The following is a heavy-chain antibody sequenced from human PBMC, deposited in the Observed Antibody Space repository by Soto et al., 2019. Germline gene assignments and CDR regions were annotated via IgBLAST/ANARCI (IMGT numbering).Heavy chain of an antibody. V-gene: IGHV4-31*03. CDR2: IYYSGFT. J-gene: IGHJ5*02. CDR1: GGSISSGDYY. D-gene: IGHD2-21*02. Sequence: SETLSLTCTVSGGSISSGDYYWSWIRRHPGKGLEWIGYIYYSGFTKYNPSLKSRVTISIDTSRNQFSLNLTSVTAADTAVYYCARIVVTANNDFDPWGQGTLVTVSS. CDR3: ARIVVTANNDFDP.